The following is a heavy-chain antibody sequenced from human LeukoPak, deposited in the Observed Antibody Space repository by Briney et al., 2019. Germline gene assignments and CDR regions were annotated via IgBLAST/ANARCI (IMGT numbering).Heavy chain of an antibody. Sequence: GGSLRLSCAASGFTLSDHYMDWVRQAPGKGLEWVGRTSNKANSYTKEYAASVKGRFTISRDNTKNSLYLQMNSLRVEDTAVFYCARDQYDTWSRRGNFDSWGQGTLVIVSS. D-gene: IGHD3-3*01. CDR1: GFTLSDHY. V-gene: IGHV3-72*01. J-gene: IGHJ4*02. CDR3: ARDQYDTWSRRGNFDS. CDR2: TSNKANSYTK.